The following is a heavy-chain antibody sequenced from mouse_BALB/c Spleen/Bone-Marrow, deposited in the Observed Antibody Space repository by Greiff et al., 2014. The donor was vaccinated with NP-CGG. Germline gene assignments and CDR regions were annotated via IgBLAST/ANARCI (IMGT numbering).Heavy chain of an antibody. V-gene: IGHV1S56*01. J-gene: IGHJ3*01. D-gene: IGHD1-1*01. CDR1: GYTFTSYY. CDR2: IYPGNVNT. CDR3: ARDYYGSSSFAY. Sequence: QVQLKESGPELVKPGASVRISCKASGYTFTSYYIHWVKQRPGQGLEWIGWIYPGNVNTKYNEKFKGKATLTADKSSSTAYMQLSSLTSEDSAVYFCARDYYGSSSFAYWGQGTLGTVSA.